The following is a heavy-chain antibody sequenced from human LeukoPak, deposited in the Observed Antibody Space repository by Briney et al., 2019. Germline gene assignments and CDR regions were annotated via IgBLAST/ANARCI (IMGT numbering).Heavy chain of an antibody. CDR1: GYTFTSYG. CDR3: ARAASYYYMDV. CDR2: IDAYNGNT. J-gene: IGHJ6*03. V-gene: IGHV1-18*01. Sequence: GASVTVSCTASGYTFTSYGISWVRQAPGQGHDWMGWIDAYNGNTNYAQTLQGRVTMTTDTSTTTAYMERRSLRLDDTAVYYCARAASYYYMDVWGKGNAVTVSS.